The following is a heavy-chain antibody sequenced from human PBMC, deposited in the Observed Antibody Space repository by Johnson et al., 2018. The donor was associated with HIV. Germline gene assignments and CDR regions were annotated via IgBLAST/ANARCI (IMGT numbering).Heavy chain of an antibody. CDR3: AKDRQWGPRDAFDI. Sequence: VQLVESGGRVVQPGRSLRLSCAASGFTLSKHAMHWIRQAPGKGLEWVSYITGSGTVVYYADSVKGRFTISRDNSKNTLYLQMNSLRAEDTAVYYCAKDRQWGPRDAFDIWGQGTMVTVSS. CDR1: GFTLSKHA. V-gene: IGHV3-23*04. J-gene: IGHJ3*02. CDR2: ITGSGTVV. D-gene: IGHD6-19*01.